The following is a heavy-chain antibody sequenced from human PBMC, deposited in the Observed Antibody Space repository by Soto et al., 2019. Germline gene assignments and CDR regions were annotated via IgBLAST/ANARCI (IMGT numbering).Heavy chain of an antibody. D-gene: IGHD5-12*01. CDR1: GFTVSGNY. CDR2: SYSGGSA. V-gene: IGHV3-66*01. Sequence: EVQLVESGGDLVQPGGSLRLSCVASGFTVSGNYMIWVRQAPGKGLEWVSLSYSGGSAYYADSVKGRFTVSRDNSKNTLYLQINGLRAEDTAVYYCASRSVPTMSWFFDLWGRGSLVTVSS. CDR3: ASRSVPTMSWFFDL. J-gene: IGHJ2*01.